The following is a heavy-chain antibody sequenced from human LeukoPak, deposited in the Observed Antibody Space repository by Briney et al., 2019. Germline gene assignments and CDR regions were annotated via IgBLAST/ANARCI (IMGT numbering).Heavy chain of an antibody. J-gene: IGHJ4*02. CDR3: ARAPIAAGGTENFDY. D-gene: IGHD6-13*01. Sequence: SETLSLTCTVSGGSISSSSYYWGWIRQPPGKGLEWIGYIYYSGSTNYNPSLKSRVTISVDTSKNQFSLKLSSVTAADTAVYYCARAPIAAGGTENFDYWGQGTLVTVSS. V-gene: IGHV4-61*05. CDR1: GGSISSSSYY. CDR2: IYYSGST.